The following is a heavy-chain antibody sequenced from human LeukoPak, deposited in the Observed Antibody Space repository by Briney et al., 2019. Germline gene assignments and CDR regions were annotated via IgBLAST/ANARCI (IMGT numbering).Heavy chain of an antibody. D-gene: IGHD3-16*01. J-gene: IGHJ4*02. CDR3: ARGARGGAMNY. Sequence: SETLSLTCTVSGGSISGYYWSWVRQPPGKGLEWIAYIYNSGSTNYNPSLKSRATISVDTSKNQFSLKLSSVTAADTAVYYCARGARGGAMNYWGQGTLVTVSS. CDR2: IYNSGST. V-gene: IGHV4-59*08. CDR1: GGSISGYY.